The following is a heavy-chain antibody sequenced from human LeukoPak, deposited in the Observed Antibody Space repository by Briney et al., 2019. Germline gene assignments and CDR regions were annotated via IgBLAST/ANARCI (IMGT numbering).Heavy chain of an antibody. CDR3: ARVPRYYDSSGYYSLIYMDV. CDR2: IKQDGSEK. CDR1: GFTFSSYE. J-gene: IGHJ6*03. V-gene: IGHV3-7*01. Sequence: GGSLRLSCAASGFTFSSYEMNWVRQAPGKGLEWVANIKQDGSEKYYVDSVEGRFTISRDNAKNSLYLQINSLRAEDTAVYYCARVPRYYDSSGYYSLIYMDVWGKGTTVTVSS. D-gene: IGHD3-22*01.